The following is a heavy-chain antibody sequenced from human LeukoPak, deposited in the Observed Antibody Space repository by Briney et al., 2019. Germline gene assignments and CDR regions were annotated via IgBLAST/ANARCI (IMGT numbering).Heavy chain of an antibody. CDR1: GFTFTNYN. CDR3: ARRYGHWLDP. J-gene: IGHJ5*02. Sequence: GGSLRLSCAASGFTFTNYNMNWVRQAPGKGLEWISYISGGSGTIYYADSVRGRFTVSRDNAKDSLWLQMNNLRVEDTAVYYCARRYGHWLDPTGPGTLVTVSS. V-gene: IGHV3-48*01. D-gene: IGHD5-18*01. CDR2: ISGGSGTI.